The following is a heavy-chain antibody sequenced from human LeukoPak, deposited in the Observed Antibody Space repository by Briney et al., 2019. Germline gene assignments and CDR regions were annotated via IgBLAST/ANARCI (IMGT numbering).Heavy chain of an antibody. CDR3: ARRNSGYQDLDC. CDR1: GGTFSSYA. D-gene: IGHD5-12*01. J-gene: IGHJ4*02. Sequence: SVKVSCKASGGTFSSYAISWVRQAPGQGLEWMGRIIPILGIANYAQKFQGRVTITADKSTSTAYMELSSLRSEDTAVYYCARRNSGYQDLDCWGQGTLVTVSS. V-gene: IGHV1-69*04. CDR2: IIPILGIA.